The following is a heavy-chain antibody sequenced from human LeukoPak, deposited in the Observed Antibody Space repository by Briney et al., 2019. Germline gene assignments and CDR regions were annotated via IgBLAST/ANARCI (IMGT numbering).Heavy chain of an antibody. Sequence: PSETLSLTCAVYGGSFSGYYWSWIRQPPGKGLEWIGEINHSGSTNYNPSLKSRVTISVDTSKNQFSLKLSSVTAADTAVYYCARLTMVRGARPYGMDVWGQGTTVTVSS. CDR1: GGSFSGYY. D-gene: IGHD3-10*01. CDR2: INHSGST. CDR3: ARLTMVRGARPYGMDV. J-gene: IGHJ6*02. V-gene: IGHV4-34*01.